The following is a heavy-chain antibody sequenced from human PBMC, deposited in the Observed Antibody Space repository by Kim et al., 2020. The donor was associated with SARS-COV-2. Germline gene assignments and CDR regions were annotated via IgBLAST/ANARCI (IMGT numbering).Heavy chain of an antibody. J-gene: IGHJ6*02. V-gene: IGHV1-69*13. CDR2: IIPIFGTA. CDR3: ARDLRYYYYYGMDV. CDR1: GGTFSSYA. Sequence: SVKVSCKASGGTFSSYAISWVRQAPGQGLEWMGGIIPIFGTANYAQKFQGRVTITADESTSAAYMELSSLRSEDTAVYYCARDLRYYYYYGMDVWGQGTTVTVSS.